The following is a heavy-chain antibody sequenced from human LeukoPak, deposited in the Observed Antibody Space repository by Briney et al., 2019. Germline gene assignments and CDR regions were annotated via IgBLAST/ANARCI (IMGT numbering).Heavy chain of an antibody. V-gene: IGHV1-69*05. CDR1: GGTFSSYA. Sequence: SVKVSCKASGGTFSSYAISWLRQPPGQGLDWMGGSIPIFGTANYPQKFQGRGTITTDESTSTAYMELSSLRSEDTAVYYCARGEGIDYYYYYMDVWGKGTTVTVSS. CDR3: ARGEGIDYYYYYMDV. D-gene: IGHD1-26*01. J-gene: IGHJ6*03. CDR2: SIPIFGTA.